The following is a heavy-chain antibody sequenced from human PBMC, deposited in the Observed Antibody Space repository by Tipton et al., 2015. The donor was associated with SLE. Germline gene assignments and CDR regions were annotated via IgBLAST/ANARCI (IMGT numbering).Heavy chain of an antibody. CDR3: ARLHYGDRDAFDF. D-gene: IGHD4-17*01. J-gene: IGHJ3*01. CDR1: GYILDNYW. Sequence: VQLVQSGAEVREPGDFLKISCEASGYILDNYWIGWVRQMPGKGLEWIGVIYPGDSDTRYSPSFQGQVTISVDMSLSTTSLQWSSLKASDTGIYYCARLHYGDRDAFDFWGHGTMVIVSS. CDR2: IYPGDSDT. V-gene: IGHV5-51*03.